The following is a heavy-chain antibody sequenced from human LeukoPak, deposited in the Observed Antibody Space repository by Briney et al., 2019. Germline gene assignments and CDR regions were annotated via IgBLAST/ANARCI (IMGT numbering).Heavy chain of an antibody. Sequence: GGSLRLSCAASGFTFSSYAMHWVRQAPGKGLEWVAVISYDGSNKYYADSVKGRFTISRDNSKNTLYLQMNSLRAEDTALYYCAKSRGWYGNYFDYWGQGTLVTVSS. CDR3: AKSRGWYGNYFDY. CDR1: GFTFSSYA. V-gene: IGHV3-30-3*01. D-gene: IGHD6-19*01. J-gene: IGHJ4*02. CDR2: ISYDGSNK.